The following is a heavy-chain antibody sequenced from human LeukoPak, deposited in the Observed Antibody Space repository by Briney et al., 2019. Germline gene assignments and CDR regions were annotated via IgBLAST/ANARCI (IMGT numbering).Heavy chain of an antibody. D-gene: IGHD4-23*01. J-gene: IGHJ4*02. CDR1: GFTFSSYG. Sequence: GGSLRLSCAASGFTFSSYGMHWVRQAPGKGLEWVAVIWYDGSNKYYADSVKGRFTISRDNSKNTLYLQMSSLRADDTAVYHCARKSGYGGIDYWGQGTLVTVSS. CDR3: ARKSGYGGIDY. V-gene: IGHV3-33*01. CDR2: IWYDGSNK.